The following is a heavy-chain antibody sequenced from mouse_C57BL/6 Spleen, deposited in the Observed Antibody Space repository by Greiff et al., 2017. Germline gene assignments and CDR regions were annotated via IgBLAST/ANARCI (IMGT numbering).Heavy chain of an antibody. Sequence: QVQLKESGAELAKPGASVKLSCKASGYTFTSYWMHWVKQRPGQGLEWIGYINPSSGYTKYNQKFKDKATVTADKSSSTAYMQLSSLTYEDSAVYWCARGDDYDGYLDGWGTGTTLTVSS. CDR3: ARGDDYDGYLDG. CDR2: INPSSGYT. V-gene: IGHV1-7*01. D-gene: IGHD2-4*01. J-gene: IGHJ1*03. CDR1: GYTFTSYW.